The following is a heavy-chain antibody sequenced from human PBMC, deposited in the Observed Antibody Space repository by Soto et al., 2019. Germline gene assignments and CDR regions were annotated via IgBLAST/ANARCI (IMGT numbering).Heavy chain of an antibody. CDR2: IYHRGTT. D-gene: IGHD3-16*01. J-gene: IGHJ4*02. V-gene: IGHV4-59*01. CDR1: GGSISSYY. Sequence: QVQLQESGPGLVKPSETLSLTCTVSGGSISSYYWSWIRQPPGKGLEWIGYIYHRGTTNYSPSLKSRVTISADMSKNQFSLKLSSVTAADTAVYYCARAFRRGGGFDYWGQGTLVTVSS. CDR3: ARAFRRGGGFDY.